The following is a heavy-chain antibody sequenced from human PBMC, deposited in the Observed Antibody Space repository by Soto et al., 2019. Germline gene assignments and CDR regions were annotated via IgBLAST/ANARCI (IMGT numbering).Heavy chain of an antibody. J-gene: IGHJ4*02. CDR1: GGSVSSSSYY. CDR2: VYYSGST. CDR3: GRLEGLATISYYFDY. Sequence: SETLSLTCPVSGGSVSSSSYYWGWVRQPPGKGLEWIGSVYYSGSTYYNPSLEGRVTISVDKSKNQFSLKLMSLSAADTAVYYCGRLEGLATISYYFDYWGQGALVTVSS. V-gene: IGHV4-39*01. D-gene: IGHD3-9*01.